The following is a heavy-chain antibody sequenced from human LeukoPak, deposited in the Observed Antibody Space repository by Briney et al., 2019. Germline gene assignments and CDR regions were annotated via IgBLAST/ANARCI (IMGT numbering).Heavy chain of an antibody. V-gene: IGHV3-21*01. J-gene: IGHJ4*02. CDR2: ISSSSSYI. CDR1: GFTFSSYS. D-gene: IGHD3-10*01. Sequence: GGSLRLSCAASGFTFSSYSMNWVRQAPGKGLEWVSSISSSSSYIYYADSVKGRFTISRDNAKNSLYLQMNSLRAEDTAVYYCARDGFNHYSSGSQYYFDYWGQGTLVTVSS. CDR3: ARDGFNHYSSGSQYYFDY.